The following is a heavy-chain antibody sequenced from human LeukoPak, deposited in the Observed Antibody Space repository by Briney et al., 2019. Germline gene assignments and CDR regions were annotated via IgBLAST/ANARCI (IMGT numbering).Heavy chain of an antibody. CDR2: ISSSSSYI. CDR3: ARDVVGYDDSRGYYFSAFDI. V-gene: IGHV3-21*01. J-gene: IGHJ3*02. D-gene: IGHD3-22*01. Sequence: GGSLRLSCAASGFTFSSYSMNWVRQAPGKGLEWVSSISSSSSYIYNADSVKGRFTISRDNAKNSLYLQMNSLRAEDTAVYYCARDVVGYDDSRGYYFSAFDIWGQGTMVRVFS. CDR1: GFTFSSYS.